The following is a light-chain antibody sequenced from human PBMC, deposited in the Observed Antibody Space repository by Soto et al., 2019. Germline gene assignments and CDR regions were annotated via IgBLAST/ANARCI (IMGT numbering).Light chain of an antibody. CDR2: GAS. CDR1: QSVRSN. V-gene: IGKV3-15*01. CDR3: HQDTTFLLIP. Sequence: ATLSVYKGERATLSCRASQSVRSNLAWYQQKPGQSPRLLIYGASTRATGIPVRFSGSGSGTEFTLTISSLQSEDFAIHYCHQDTTFLLIPFG. J-gene: IGKJ2*01.